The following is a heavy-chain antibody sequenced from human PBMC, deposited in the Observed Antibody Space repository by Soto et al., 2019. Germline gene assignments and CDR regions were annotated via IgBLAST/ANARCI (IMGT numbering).Heavy chain of an antibody. CDR2: IYPGDSDT. CDR3: ERAYSYGPYYYGMDV. V-gene: IGHV5-51*01. J-gene: IGHJ6*02. Sequence: GESLKISCKGSGYSFTSYWIGWVRQMPGKGLEWMGIIYPGDSDTRYSPSFQGQVTISADKSISTAYLQWSSLKASDTAMYYCERAYSYGPYYYGMDVWGQGTTVTVSS. CDR1: GYSFTSYW. D-gene: IGHD5-18*01.